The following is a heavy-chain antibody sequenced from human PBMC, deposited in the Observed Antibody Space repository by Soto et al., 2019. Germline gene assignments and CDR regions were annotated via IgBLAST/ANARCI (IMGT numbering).Heavy chain of an antibody. V-gene: IGHV1-2*02. CDR3: ARESLEGSTTTFGY. D-gene: IGHD1-26*01. CDR1: GYTFTGYY. CDR2: INPNSGGT. J-gene: IGHJ4*02. Sequence: ASVKVSCKASGYTFTGYYMHWVRQAPGQGLEWMGWINPNSGGTNYAQKFQGRVTMTRDTSISTAYMELSRLRSDDTAVYYCARESLEGSTTTFGYRDKGTMVTVSS.